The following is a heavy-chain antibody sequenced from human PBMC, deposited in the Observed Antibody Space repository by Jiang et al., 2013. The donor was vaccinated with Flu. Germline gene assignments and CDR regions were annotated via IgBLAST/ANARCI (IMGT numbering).Heavy chain of an antibody. CDR1: GGSFSGYY. J-gene: IGHJ5*02. CDR3: ARGLVSGKWELPPTARGSGYWFDP. Sequence: SLTCAVYGGSFSGYYWSWIRQPPGKGLEWIGEINHSGSTNYNPSLKSRVTISVDTSKNQFSLKLSSVTAADTAVYYCARGLVSGKWELPPTARGSGYWFDPWGQGTLVTVSS. V-gene: IGHV4-34*01. D-gene: IGHD1-26*01. CDR2: INHSGST.